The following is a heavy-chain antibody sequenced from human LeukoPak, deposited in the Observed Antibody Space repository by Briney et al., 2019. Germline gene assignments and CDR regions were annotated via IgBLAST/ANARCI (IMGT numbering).Heavy chain of an antibody. J-gene: IGHJ4*02. V-gene: IGHV4-34*01. CDR2: INHSGST. CDR3: AVGSGLGY. D-gene: IGHD1-26*01. CDR1: GGSFSGYY. Sequence: SETLSLTRAVYGGSFSGYYWSWIRQPPGKGLEWIGEINHSGSTNYNPSLKSRVTISVDTSKNQFSLKLSSVTAADTAVYYCAVGSGLGYWGQGTLVTVSS.